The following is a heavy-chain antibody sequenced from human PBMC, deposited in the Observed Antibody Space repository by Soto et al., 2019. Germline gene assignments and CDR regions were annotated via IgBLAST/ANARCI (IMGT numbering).Heavy chain of an antibody. J-gene: IGHJ5*02. CDR2: ISHSGIT. V-gene: IGHV4-4*02. CDR1: GGSISSANW. Sequence: SETLSLTCALSGGSISSANWWTWVRQPPGGGLEWIGEISHSGITNYKASLKSRVTMSVDKTKNDVSLKLTSVTAADTAVYYCARVLRGWFDPWGQGTPVTVSS. CDR3: ARVLRGWFDP.